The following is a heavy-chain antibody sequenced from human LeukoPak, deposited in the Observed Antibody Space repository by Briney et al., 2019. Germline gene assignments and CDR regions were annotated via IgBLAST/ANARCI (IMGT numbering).Heavy chain of an antibody. J-gene: IGHJ5*02. CDR3: ARGFSNVRGVT. CDR2: INHGGYT. Sequence: SETLSLTCAIYGGSLGGDYWSWIRQPPEKGLEWIGEINHGGYTNYNPSLKSRVTISVDTSKNQFSLKLSSVTAADTAVYYCARGFSNVRGVTWGQGTLVTVSS. CDR1: GGSLGGDY. V-gene: IGHV4-34*01. D-gene: IGHD3-10*02.